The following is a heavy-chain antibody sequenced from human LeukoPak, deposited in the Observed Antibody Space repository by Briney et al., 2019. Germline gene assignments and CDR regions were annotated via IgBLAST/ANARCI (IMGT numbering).Heavy chain of an antibody. Sequence: SQTLSLTCALSGDSVSSNSAAWNWVSQSPSRGLEWLGRTYYRSGSYNAYAVSVKSRITINPDTSKKQFSLQVNSVTPEDTAMYDCARGRYYDSSGYSRWFDPWGQGNLVPVSS. CDR2: TYYRSGSYN. D-gene: IGHD3-22*01. CDR3: ARGRYYDSSGYSRWFDP. J-gene: IGHJ5*02. V-gene: IGHV6-1*01. CDR1: GDSVSSNSAA.